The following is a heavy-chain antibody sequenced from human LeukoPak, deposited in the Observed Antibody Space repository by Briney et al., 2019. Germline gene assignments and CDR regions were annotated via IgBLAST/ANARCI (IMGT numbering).Heavy chain of an antibody. CDR2: IYSGGST. CDR1: GFTVSSNY. D-gene: IGHD3-10*02. Sequence: GGSLRLSCAASGFTVSSNYMSWVRQAPGKGLEWVSVIYSGGSTYYADSVKGRFTISRDNSKNTLYLQINSLRAEDTAVYYCAELGITMIGGVWGKGTTITISS. CDR3: AELGITMIGGV. V-gene: IGHV3-66*01. J-gene: IGHJ6*04.